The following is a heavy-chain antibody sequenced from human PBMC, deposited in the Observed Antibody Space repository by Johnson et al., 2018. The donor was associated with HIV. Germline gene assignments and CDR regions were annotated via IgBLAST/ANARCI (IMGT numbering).Heavy chain of an antibody. CDR3: ARGSRYTFDNDDVHLLHAFDI. Sequence: VRLVESGGGVVRPGGSLRLSCAASGFTFDDYGMSWVRQAPGKGLEWVSAICGSGGRRYYADSAKGRFTISRDNSENTLYLQMNSLRAEDTAVYYCARGSRYTFDNDDVHLLHAFDIWGQGTMVTVSS. CDR2: ICGSGGRR. V-gene: IGHV3-23*04. J-gene: IGHJ3*02. CDR1: GFTFDDYG. D-gene: IGHD3-16*01.